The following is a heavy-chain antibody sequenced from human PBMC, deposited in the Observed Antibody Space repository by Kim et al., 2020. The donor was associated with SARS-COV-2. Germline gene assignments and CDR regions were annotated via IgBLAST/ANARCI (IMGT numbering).Heavy chain of an antibody. CDR3: ARHSPRYSSSWFSYYGMDV. D-gene: IGHD6-13*01. J-gene: IGHJ6*02. V-gene: IGHV4-39*01. CDR1: GGSISSSSYY. CDR2: IYYSGST. Sequence: SETLSLTCTVSGGSISSSSYYWGWIRQPPGKGLEWIGSIYYSGSTYYNPSLKSRVTISVDTSKNQFSLKLSSVTAADTAVYYCARHSPRYSSSWFSYYGMDVWGQGTTVTVSS.